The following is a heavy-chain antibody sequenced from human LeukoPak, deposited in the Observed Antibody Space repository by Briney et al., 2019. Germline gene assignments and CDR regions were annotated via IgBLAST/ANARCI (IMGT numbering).Heavy chain of an antibody. CDR2: IRSKAYGGTT. D-gene: IGHD3-10*01. CDR3: TRDAKYYYGSGKSDYYYYMDV. Sequence: GGSLRLTCTASGFTFGDYAMSWVRQAPGKGLEWVGFIRSKAYGGTTEYAASVKGRFTISRDDSKSIAYLQMNSLKTEDTAVYYCTRDAKYYYGSGKSDYYYYMDVWGKGTTVTISS. V-gene: IGHV3-49*04. CDR1: GFTFGDYA. J-gene: IGHJ6*03.